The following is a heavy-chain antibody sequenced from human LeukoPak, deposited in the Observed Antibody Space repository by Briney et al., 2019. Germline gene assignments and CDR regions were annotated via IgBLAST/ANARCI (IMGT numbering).Heavy chain of an antibody. CDR3: ALHLAYCGGDCYSGFDY. Sequence: GASVKVSCKASGYTFTGYYMHWVRQAPGQGLECMGWINPNSGGTNYAQKFKGRFTMTRDTSISTVYMELSSLRSDDTAVYYCALHLAYCGGDCYSGFDYWGQGALVTVSS. D-gene: IGHD2-21*02. J-gene: IGHJ4*02. V-gene: IGHV1-2*02. CDR1: GYTFTGYY. CDR2: INPNSGGT.